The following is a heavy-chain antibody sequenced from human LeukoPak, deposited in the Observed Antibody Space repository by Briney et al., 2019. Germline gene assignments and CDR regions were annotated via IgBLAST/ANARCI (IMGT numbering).Heavy chain of an antibody. Sequence: PGGSLRLSCTASGFTFANYAMSWVRQAPGKGLEWVGFIRSKAYGGTTEYAASVKGRFTISRDDSKSIAYLQMNSLKTEDTAVYYCTRHNYDHFYCSSTSCHGWFDPWGQGTLVTVSS. CDR3: TRHNYDHFYCSSTSCHGWFDP. CDR1: GFTFANYA. D-gene: IGHD2-2*01. J-gene: IGHJ5*02. V-gene: IGHV3-49*04. CDR2: IRSKAYGGTT.